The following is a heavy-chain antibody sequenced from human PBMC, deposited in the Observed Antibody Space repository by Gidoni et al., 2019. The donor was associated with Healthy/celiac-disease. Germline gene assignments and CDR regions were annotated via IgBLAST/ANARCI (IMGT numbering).Heavy chain of an antibody. Sequence: EVQLLESGGGSVQPGGSLRLSCAASGFTFSSYAMSWVRQAPGKGVGWVSAISGSGGSTYYADSVKGRFTISRDNSKNTLYLQMNSLRAEDTAVYYCAKSGYGDFDAFDIWGQGTMVTVSS. V-gene: IGHV3-23*01. CDR3: AKSGYGDFDAFDI. CDR1: GFTFSSYA. J-gene: IGHJ3*02. D-gene: IGHD4-17*01. CDR2: ISGSGGST.